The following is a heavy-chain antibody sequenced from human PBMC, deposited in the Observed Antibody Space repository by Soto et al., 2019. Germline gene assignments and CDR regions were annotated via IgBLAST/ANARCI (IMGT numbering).Heavy chain of an antibody. Sequence: ASVKVSCKASGYTFTSYAMHWVRQAPGQRLEWMGWINAGNGNTKYSQKFQGRVTITRDTSASTAYMGLSSLRSEDTAVYYCARDPLAVADYFDYWGQGTLVTVSS. CDR1: GYTFTSYA. J-gene: IGHJ4*02. CDR3: ARDPLAVADYFDY. D-gene: IGHD6-19*01. CDR2: INAGNGNT. V-gene: IGHV1-3*01.